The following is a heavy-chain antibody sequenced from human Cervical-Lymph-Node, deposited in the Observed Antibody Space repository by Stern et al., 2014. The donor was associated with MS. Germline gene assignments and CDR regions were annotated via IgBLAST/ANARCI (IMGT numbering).Heavy chain of an antibody. CDR3: AKASYDSSGYSHFEY. Sequence: VQLVESGAGVVQPGRSLRLSCAASGFTFSSYGMHWVRQAPGKGLEWVGVISPDGSNKYYADSTNGRVTISRDNSKNTLYRQMSSLRAEDSAVYYCAKASYDSSGYSHFEYWGQGTLVTVSS. CDR1: GFTFSSYG. V-gene: IGHV3-30*18. J-gene: IGHJ4*02. CDR2: ISPDGSNK. D-gene: IGHD3-22*01.